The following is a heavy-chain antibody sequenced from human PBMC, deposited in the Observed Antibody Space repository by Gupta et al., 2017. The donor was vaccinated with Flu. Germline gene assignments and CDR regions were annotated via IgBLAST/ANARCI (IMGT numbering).Heavy chain of an antibody. CDR2: IHYSGST. V-gene: IGHV4-39*01. J-gene: IGHJ4*02. CDR3: ATRGYSYGYLDY. D-gene: IGHD5-18*01. CDR1: GDSLSSSSYY. Sequence: QLQLQESGPGLVKPSETLSLTCTVSGDSLSSSSYYLGWIRQPPGKSLEWIGNIHYSGSTHYNPSLKSRVTISVDTSKNLFSLKLSSVTAADTAVYYCATRGYSYGYLDYWGQGTLVTVSS.